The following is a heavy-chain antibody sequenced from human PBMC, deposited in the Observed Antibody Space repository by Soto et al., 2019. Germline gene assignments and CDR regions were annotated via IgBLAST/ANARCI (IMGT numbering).Heavy chain of an antibody. Sequence: GGSLRLSCAASGFTFSSYWMSWVRQAPGKGLEWVANIKQDGSEKYYVDSVKGRFTISRDNAKNSLYLQMNSLRAEDMAVYYCARENYDYVWGSYRPFYYYYGMDVWGQGTTVTVSS. CDR1: GFTFSSYW. J-gene: IGHJ6*02. CDR2: IKQDGSEK. CDR3: ARENYDYVWGSYRPFYYYYGMDV. D-gene: IGHD3-16*01. V-gene: IGHV3-7*03.